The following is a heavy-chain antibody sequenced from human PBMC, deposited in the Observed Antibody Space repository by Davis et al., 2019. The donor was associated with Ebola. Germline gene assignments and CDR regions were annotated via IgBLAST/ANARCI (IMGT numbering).Heavy chain of an antibody. J-gene: IGHJ6*02. CDR1: GGSISSGGYY. CDR3: ARGGYDFWSGYYYGYGMDV. D-gene: IGHD3-3*01. V-gene: IGHV4-31*03. Sequence: MPSETLPLTCTVSGGSISSGGYYWSWIRQHPGKGLEWIGYIYYSGSTYYNPSLKSRVTISVDTSKNQFSLKLSSVTAADTAVYYCARGGYDFWSGYYYGYGMDVWGQGTTVTVSS. CDR2: IYYSGST.